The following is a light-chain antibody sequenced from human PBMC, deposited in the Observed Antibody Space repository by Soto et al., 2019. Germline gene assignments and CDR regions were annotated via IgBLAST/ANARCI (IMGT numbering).Light chain of an antibody. V-gene: IGLV1-40*01. CDR3: AAWDDSLSVYV. J-gene: IGLJ1*01. Sequence: QSVLTQPPSVSGAPGQRVTISCTGSSSNIGAGYDVHWYQQLPGTAPKLLIYGNSNRPSGVPDRFSGSKSGNTASLTISGPQAEDEADYYCAAWDDSLSVYVFGTGTKVTVL. CDR2: GNS. CDR1: SSNIGAGYD.